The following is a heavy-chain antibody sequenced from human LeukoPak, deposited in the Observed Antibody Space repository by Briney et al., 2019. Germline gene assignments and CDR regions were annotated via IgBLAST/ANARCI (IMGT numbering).Heavy chain of an antibody. D-gene: IGHD1-26*01. CDR3: ARDNSVGDYAWWFDP. V-gene: IGHV1-46*01. Sequence: ASVKVSCKASGRTFSNYAISWVRQAPGQGLEWLGLITPSGGSTWYAQKFQGRVTMTRDMSTSTDYMGLSSLRSEDTAVYYCARDNSVGDYAWWFDPWGQGTLVTVSS. CDR2: ITPSGGST. CDR1: GRTFSNYA. J-gene: IGHJ5*02.